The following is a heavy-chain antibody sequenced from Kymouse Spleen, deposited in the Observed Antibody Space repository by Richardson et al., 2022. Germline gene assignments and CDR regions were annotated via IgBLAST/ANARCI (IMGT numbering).Heavy chain of an antibody. D-gene: IGHD3-10*01. J-gene: IGHJ6*02. Sequence: QVQLQQSGPGLVKPSQTLSLTCAISGDSVSSNSAAWNWIRQSPSRGLEWLGRTYYRSKWYNDYAVSVKSRITINPDTSKNQFSLQLNSVTPEDTAVYYCARGRITMVRGVIRGYYYYGMDVWGQGTTVTVSS. CDR1: GDSVSSNSAA. V-gene: IGHV6-1*01. CDR3: ARGRITMVRGVIRGYYYYGMDV. CDR2: TYYRSKWYN.